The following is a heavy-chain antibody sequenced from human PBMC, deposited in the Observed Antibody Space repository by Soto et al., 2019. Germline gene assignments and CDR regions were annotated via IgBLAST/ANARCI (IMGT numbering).Heavy chain of an antibody. CDR3: AKDGGDIVVVVAAYYYYYYMGV. D-gene: IGHD2-15*01. J-gene: IGHJ6*03. CDR1: GFTFSSYG. V-gene: IGHV3-30*18. Sequence: QVQLVESGGGVVQPGRSLRLSCAASGFTFSSYGMHWVRQAPGKGLEWVAVISYAGSNKYYADSVKGRFTIARDNSKNTLYLQMNRLGAEGTAVYYCAKDGGDIVVVVAAYYYYYYMGVWGKGTTVTGTS. CDR2: ISYAGSNK.